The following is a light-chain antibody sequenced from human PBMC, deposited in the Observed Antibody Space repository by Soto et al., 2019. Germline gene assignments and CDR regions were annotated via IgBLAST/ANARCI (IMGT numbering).Light chain of an antibody. V-gene: IGKV3-20*01. Sequence: EIVLTQSPATLSLSPGERATLSCRASQSVSSSNLARYQQKPGQAPRLVISGASSRAAGLPDRFSGSGSGTDFTLTISRLEPEDFAFYYCQHYDDSPPRYTFGQGTKLEIK. J-gene: IGKJ2*01. CDR3: QHYDDSPPRYT. CDR1: QSVSSSN. CDR2: GAS.